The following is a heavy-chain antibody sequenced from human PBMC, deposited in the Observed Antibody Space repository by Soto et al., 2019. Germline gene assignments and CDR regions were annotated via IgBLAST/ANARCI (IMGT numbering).Heavy chain of an antibody. CDR1: GFTFSSYS. CDR2: ISSSSSYI. Sequence: EVQLVESGGGLVKPGGSLRLSCAASGFTFSSYSMNWVRQAPGKGLEWVSSISSSSSYIYYADSVKGRFTISRDNAKNSLCVQMNSLRAEDTAVYCCARDEVRGALAYWGQGTLVTVSS. CDR3: ARDEVRGALAY. V-gene: IGHV3-21*01. J-gene: IGHJ4*02. D-gene: IGHD3-10*01.